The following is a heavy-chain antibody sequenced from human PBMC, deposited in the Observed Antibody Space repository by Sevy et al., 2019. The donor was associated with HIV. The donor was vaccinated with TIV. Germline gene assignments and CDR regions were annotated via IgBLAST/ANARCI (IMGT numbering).Heavy chain of an antibody. CDR1: GFTFSSYG. CDR3: AKDNAMIVVVTSYGMDV. D-gene: IGHD3-22*01. V-gene: IGHV3-30*18. Sequence: GGSLRLSCAASGFTFSSYGMHWVRQAPGKGLEWVAVISYDGSNKYYADSVKGRFTISRDNSKNKLYLQMNSLRAEDTAVYYCAKDNAMIVVVTSYGMDVWGQGTTVTVSS. CDR2: ISYDGSNK. J-gene: IGHJ6*02.